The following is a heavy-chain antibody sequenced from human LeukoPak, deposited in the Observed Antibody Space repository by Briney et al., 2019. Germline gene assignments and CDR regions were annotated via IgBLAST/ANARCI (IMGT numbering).Heavy chain of an antibody. CDR2: ISYDGSKK. CDR1: AFTFSSYG. J-gene: IGHJ3*02. Sequence: GRSLRLSCAASAFTFSSYGMHWVCQAPGKGLDWVAVISYDGSKKYYVDSVKGQFTNSRDHSTNLLYLQTHSLRAQDPAVHYCAKHELLWFGEFDAFDIWGQGTMVTVSS. D-gene: IGHD3-10*01. V-gene: IGHV3-30*18. CDR3: AKHELLWFGEFDAFDI.